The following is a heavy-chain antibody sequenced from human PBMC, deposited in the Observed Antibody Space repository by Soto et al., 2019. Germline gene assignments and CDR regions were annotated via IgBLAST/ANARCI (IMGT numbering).Heavy chain of an antibody. D-gene: IGHD6-19*01. CDR3: ARDLSGYSSGWYGNY. CDR2: IIPIFGTA. V-gene: IGHV1-69*13. J-gene: IGHJ4*02. Sequence: SVKVSCKASGGTFSSYAISWVRQAPGQGLEWMGGIIPIFGTANYAQKFQGRVTITADESTSTAYMELSSLRSEDTAVYYCARDLSGYSSGWYGNYWGQGTLVTVSS. CDR1: GGTFSSYA.